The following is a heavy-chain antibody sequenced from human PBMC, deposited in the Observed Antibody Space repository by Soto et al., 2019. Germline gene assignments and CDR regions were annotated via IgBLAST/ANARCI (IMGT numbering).Heavy chain of an antibody. V-gene: IGHV4-31*03. CDR2: IYSGGST. CDR1: GGSISSGGYY. D-gene: IGHD2-21*02. J-gene: IGHJ6*02. Sequence: QVQLQESGPGLVKPSQTLSLTCTVSGGSISSGGYYWTWIRQHPGKGLEWIGYIYSGGSTYYNPSLKSRLTISVDTSKNQFSPKLSSVTAADTAVSYCAIVCGGDCHNGMDVWGQGTTVTVSS. CDR3: AIVCGGDCHNGMDV.